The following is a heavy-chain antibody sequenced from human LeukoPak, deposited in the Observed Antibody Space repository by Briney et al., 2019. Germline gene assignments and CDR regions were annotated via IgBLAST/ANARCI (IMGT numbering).Heavy chain of an antibody. CDR3: ARDSKDGSGRYFDF. CDR2: INSGSSHI. D-gene: IGHD3-10*01. CDR1: GFTFSSYS. V-gene: IGHV3-21*01. J-gene: IGHJ4*02. Sequence: GGSLRLSCAASGFTFSSYSLNWVRQAPGKGLEWVSSINSGSSHIYYADSMKGRFTISRDNAKNSVYLQMNSLRAEDTAVYYCARDSKDGSGRYFDFWGQGTLVTVSS.